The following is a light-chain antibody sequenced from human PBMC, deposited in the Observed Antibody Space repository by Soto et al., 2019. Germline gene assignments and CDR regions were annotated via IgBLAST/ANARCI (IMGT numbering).Light chain of an antibody. Sequence: QSALTQPDSVSGFPGQSITISCTGTSRDIGGYDYVSWYQQHPGKAPKLIIYDVSGRPSGVSNRFSGSKSANTASLTISGLQAEDEAAYHCSSYTSTSAPYVFGTGTKLTVL. CDR1: SRDIGGYDY. J-gene: IGLJ1*01. V-gene: IGLV2-14*03. CDR3: SSYTSTSAPYV. CDR2: DVS.